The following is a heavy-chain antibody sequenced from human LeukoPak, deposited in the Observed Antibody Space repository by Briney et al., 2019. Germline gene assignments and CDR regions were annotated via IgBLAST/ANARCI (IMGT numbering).Heavy chain of an antibody. V-gene: IGHV1-69*13. CDR1: GGTFSSYA. Sequence: SVKVSCKASGGTFSSYAISWVRQAPGQGLEWMGGIIPIFGTANYAQKFQGRVTITADESASTAYMELSSLRSEDTAVYYCARGGYYDFWSGRKYYYYYYYMDVWGKGASVTVSS. J-gene: IGHJ6*03. CDR3: ARGGYYDFWSGRKYYYYYYYMDV. CDR2: IIPIFGTA. D-gene: IGHD3-3*01.